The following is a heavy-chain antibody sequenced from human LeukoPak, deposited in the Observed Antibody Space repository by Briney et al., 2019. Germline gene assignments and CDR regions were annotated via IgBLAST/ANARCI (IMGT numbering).Heavy chain of an antibody. Sequence: ASVKVSCKASGYTFTSYAMNWVRQAPGQGLEWMGWINTNTGNPTYAQGFTGRFVFSLDTSVSTACLQISSLKAEDTAVYYCATFPSYRGYSTMIVVGWAFDIWGQGTMVTVSS. CDR3: ATFPSYRGYSTMIVVGWAFDI. V-gene: IGHV7-4-1*02. CDR2: INTNTGNP. CDR1: GYTFTSYA. D-gene: IGHD3-22*01. J-gene: IGHJ3*02.